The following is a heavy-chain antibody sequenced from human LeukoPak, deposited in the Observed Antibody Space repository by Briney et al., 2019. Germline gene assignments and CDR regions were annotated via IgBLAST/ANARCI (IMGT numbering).Heavy chain of an antibody. V-gene: IGHV3-30*02. Sequence: GGSLRLSCAASGFAFSSYGMHWVRQAPGKGLEWVAFIRYDGSNKYYADSVKGRFTISRDNSKNPLYLQMNSLRAEDTAVYYCAKNADGDFWSGYSYYYYMDVWGKGTTVTVSS. CDR2: IRYDGSNK. CDR3: AKNADGDFWSGYSYYYYMDV. J-gene: IGHJ6*03. CDR1: GFAFSSYG. D-gene: IGHD3-3*01.